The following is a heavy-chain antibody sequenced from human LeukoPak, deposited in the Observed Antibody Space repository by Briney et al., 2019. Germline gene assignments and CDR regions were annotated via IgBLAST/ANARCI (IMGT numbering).Heavy chain of an antibody. CDR2: MNPNSGNT. V-gene: IGHV1-8*01. J-gene: IGHJ4*02. CDR1: GYTFTSYD. CDR3: AVGGWELLRRSNYFDY. D-gene: IGHD1-26*01. Sequence: ASVKVSCKASGYTFTSYDINWVRQATGQGREWMGWMNPNSGNTGYAQKFQGRVTMTRNTSISTAYMELSSLRSEDTAVYYCAVGGWELLRRSNYFDYWGQGTLVTVSS.